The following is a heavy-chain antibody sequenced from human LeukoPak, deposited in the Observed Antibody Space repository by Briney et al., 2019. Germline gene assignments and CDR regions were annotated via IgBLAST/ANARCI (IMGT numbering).Heavy chain of an antibody. CDR2: IYDSGTT. J-gene: IGHJ6*02. Sequence: SETLSLTCTVSGGSFGNYYWSWIRQPPGKGLEWIGYIYDSGTTNYNPSLKSRVTISVDTSKNQFSLKLSSVTAADTAVYYCARDEALNARNYYGSGSSFPGGMDVWGQGTTVIISS. V-gene: IGHV4-59*01. CDR3: ARDEALNARNYYGSGSSFPGGMDV. D-gene: IGHD3-10*01. CDR1: GGSFGNYY.